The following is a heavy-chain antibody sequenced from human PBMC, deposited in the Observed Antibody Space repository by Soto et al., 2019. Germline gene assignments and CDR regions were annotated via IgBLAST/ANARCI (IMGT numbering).Heavy chain of an antibody. J-gene: IGHJ3*02. Sequence: SETLSLTCTVSGGSISSYYWSWIRQPPGKGLEWIGYIYYSGSTNYNPSLKSRVTISVDTSKNQFSLKLSSVTAADTAVYYCARPSLEKRGELEGAFDIWGQGTMVTVSS. D-gene: IGHD1-7*01. CDR3: ARPSLEKRGELEGAFDI. CDR2: IYYSGST. CDR1: GGSISSYY. V-gene: IGHV4-59*01.